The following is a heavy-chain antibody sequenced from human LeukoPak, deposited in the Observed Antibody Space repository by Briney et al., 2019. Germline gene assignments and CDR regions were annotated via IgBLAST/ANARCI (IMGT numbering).Heavy chain of an antibody. D-gene: IGHD6-25*01. Sequence: PGGSLRLSCAASGFTFSSYEMNWVRQAPGKGLEWVSYISSSGSTIYYADSAKGRFTISRDNAKNSLYLQMNSLRAEDTAVYYCARRLGDARAFDIWGQGTMVTVSS. CDR1: GFTFSSYE. V-gene: IGHV3-48*03. J-gene: IGHJ3*02. CDR3: ARRLGDARAFDI. CDR2: ISSSGSTI.